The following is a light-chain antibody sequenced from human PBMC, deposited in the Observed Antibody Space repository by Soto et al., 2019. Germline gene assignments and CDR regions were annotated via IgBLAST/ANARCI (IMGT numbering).Light chain of an antibody. Sequence: QAVVTQAPSLTVSPGGTVTLTCGSSTGAVTSGHYPYWFQQKPGQAPKTLIYDTTNKHSWSPARFSGSLLGGKAALTLSGAQPEDEADYYCLLVYSGIVVFGGGTKLTVL. CDR3: LLVYSGIVV. V-gene: IGLV7-46*01. CDR2: DTT. CDR1: TGAVTSGHY. J-gene: IGLJ2*01.